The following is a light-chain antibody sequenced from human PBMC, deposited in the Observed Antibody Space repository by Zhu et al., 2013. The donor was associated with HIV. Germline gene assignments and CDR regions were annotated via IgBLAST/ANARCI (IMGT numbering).Light chain of an antibody. V-gene: IGLV1-51*01. CDR1: SSNIGNNY. CDR3: GTWDSSLSAV. CDR2: DNN. J-gene: IGLJ3*02. Sequence: QSVLTQPPSVSAAPGQTVTISCSGGSSNIGNNYVSWYQHLPGTAPKVLIYDNNKRPSGIPDRFSASKSGTSATLVITRLQTGDEADYYCGTWDSSLSAVFGGGTKVTVV.